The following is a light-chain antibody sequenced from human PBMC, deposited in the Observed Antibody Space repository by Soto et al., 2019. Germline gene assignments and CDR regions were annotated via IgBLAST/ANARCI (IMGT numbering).Light chain of an antibody. Sequence: DIQMTQSPSTLSASVGDTVTITCRARESIDNWLAWYQQKPGKAPKLLIFAASTLVRGVPSRFSGRGSGTEFTLTISSLQADDYATFYCEQDHTDWTFGQGTKVDIK. CDR3: EQDHTDWT. CDR1: ESIDNW. CDR2: AAS. V-gene: IGKV1-5*01. J-gene: IGKJ1*01.